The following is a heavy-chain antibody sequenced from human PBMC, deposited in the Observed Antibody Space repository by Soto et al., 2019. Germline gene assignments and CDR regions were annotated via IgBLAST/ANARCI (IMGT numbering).Heavy chain of an antibody. CDR3: AKPQIARHYYYGMEV. J-gene: IGHJ6*02. Sequence: QVQLVQSGAEVKKPGASVKVSCKASGYTFTSFYMHWVRQAPGQGLEWMGIINPSGTTTDYAQKFQGRVTMTSDTSTSTYYMDLSSLTSENTAVYYCAKPQIARHYYYGMEVWGQWTAVTFSS. CDR1: GYTFTSFY. V-gene: IGHV1-46*01. CDR2: INPSGTTT.